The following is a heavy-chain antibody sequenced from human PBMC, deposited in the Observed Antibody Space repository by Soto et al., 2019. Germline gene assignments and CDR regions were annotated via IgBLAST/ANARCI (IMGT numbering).Heavy chain of an antibody. D-gene: IGHD1-20*01. J-gene: IGHJ4*02. V-gene: IGHV1-8*01. CDR2: MNPNSDDT. Sequence: QVQLVKSGAEARKPGALVKVSCKASGYTFTSYDINWLRQTTGEGLVWMGWMNPNSDDTIYAPKFLGRVTMTRNTSTNTAYMELRSLTSDDTAVYYCPRVRYISTVPEYLDSWGQGTLVTVSS. CDR1: GYTFTSYD. CDR3: PRVRYISTVPEYLDS.